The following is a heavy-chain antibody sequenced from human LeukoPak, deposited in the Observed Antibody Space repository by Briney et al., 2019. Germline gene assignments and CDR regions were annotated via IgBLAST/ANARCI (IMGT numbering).Heavy chain of an antibody. Sequence: PSETLSLTCTVSGGSISGYYWSWIRQPAGKGLEWIGHIYTSGNTKYNPSLKSRVTMSVDTSKNQFSLNLRSVTAADTAVYYCARANYVWGSYVYWGQGTLVTVSS. D-gene: IGHD3-16*01. CDR1: GGSISGYY. V-gene: IGHV4-4*07. J-gene: IGHJ4*02. CDR2: IYTSGNT. CDR3: ARANYVWGSYVY.